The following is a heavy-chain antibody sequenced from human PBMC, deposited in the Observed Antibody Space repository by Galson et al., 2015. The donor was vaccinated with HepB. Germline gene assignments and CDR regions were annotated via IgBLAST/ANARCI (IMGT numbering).Heavy chain of an antibody. CDR2: ISGSGGST. Sequence: SLRLSCAASGFTFSSYAMSWVRQAPGKGLEWVSAISGSGGSTYYADSVKGRFTISRDNSKNTLYLQMTSLRAEDTAVYYCAKDRGARGIQLQFFDYWGQGTLVTVSS. J-gene: IGHJ4*02. CDR1: GFTFSSYA. CDR3: AKDRGARGIQLQFFDY. D-gene: IGHD5-18*01. V-gene: IGHV3-23*01.